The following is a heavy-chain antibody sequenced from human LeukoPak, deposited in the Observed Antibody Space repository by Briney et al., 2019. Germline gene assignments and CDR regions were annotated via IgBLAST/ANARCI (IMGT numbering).Heavy chain of an antibody. CDR1: GFTFSNAW. CDR2: IYSGDNT. Sequence: GGSLRLSCAASGFTFSNAWMSWVRQAPGKGLEWVSVIYSGDNTYYVESVKGRFTISRDNSKNTLFLQMNRLRAEDTAVYYCAGRRVLDASFDYWGQGTLVTVSS. D-gene: IGHD3-16*01. V-gene: IGHV3-66*02. CDR3: AGRRVLDASFDY. J-gene: IGHJ4*02.